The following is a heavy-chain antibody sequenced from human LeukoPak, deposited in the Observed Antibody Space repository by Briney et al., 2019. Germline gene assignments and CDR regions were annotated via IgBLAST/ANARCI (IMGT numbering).Heavy chain of an antibody. V-gene: IGHV1-18*01. J-gene: IGHJ6*02. CDR1: GYTFTSYG. CDR2: ISAYNGNT. CDR3: ARDPPRIVVVVAATNYYGMDV. Sequence: ASVKVSCKASGYTFTSYGISWVRQAPGQGLEWMGWISAYNGNTNYAQKLQGRVTMTTDTSTSAAYMELRSLRSDDTAVYYCARDPPRIVVVVAATNYYGMDVWGQGTTVTVSS. D-gene: IGHD2-15*01.